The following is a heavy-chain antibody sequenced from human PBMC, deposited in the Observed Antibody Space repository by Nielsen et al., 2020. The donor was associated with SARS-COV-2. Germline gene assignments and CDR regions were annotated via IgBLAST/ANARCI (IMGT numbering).Heavy chain of an antibody. CDR2: ISSSSSYI. V-gene: IGHV3-21*01. CDR1: GFTFSSYS. J-gene: IGHJ3*02. Sequence: ETLSLTCAASGFTFSSYSMNWVRQAPGKGLEWVSSISSSSSYIYYADSVKGRFTISRDNAKNSLYLQMNSLRAEDTAVYYCARDRGSYYGADAFDIWGQGTMVTVSS. D-gene: IGHD1-26*01. CDR3: ARDRGSYYGADAFDI.